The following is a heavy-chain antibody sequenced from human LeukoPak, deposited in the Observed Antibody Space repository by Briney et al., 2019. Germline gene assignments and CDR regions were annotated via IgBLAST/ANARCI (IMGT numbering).Heavy chain of an antibody. CDR2: VNGRGDKT. V-gene: IGHV3-23*01. J-gene: IGHJ4*02. D-gene: IGHD6-19*01. Sequence: GGXLRLSCAASGFTFSSYAMSWVGQAPGKGLEWVGGVNGRGDKTYYADTVKGGFTISRDNYKNTLYLQMNSLRAEDTAVYYCAKGKDSSGTWDYFDYWGQGTLVTVSS. CDR3: AKGKDSSGTWDYFDY. CDR1: GFTFSSYA.